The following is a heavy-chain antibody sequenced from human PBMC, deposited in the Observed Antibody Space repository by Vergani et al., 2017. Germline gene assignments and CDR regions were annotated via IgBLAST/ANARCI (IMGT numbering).Heavy chain of an antibody. CDR2: ISSSSSYI. D-gene: IGHD5-18*01. V-gene: IGHV3-21*01. CDR1: GFTFSSYS. CDR3: ASLQLWSVDYYYYMDV. J-gene: IGHJ6*03. Sequence: EVQLVESGGGLVKPGGSLRLSCAASGFTFSSYSMNWVRQAPGKGLELVSSISSSSSYIYYADSVKGRFTISRDNAKNSLYLQMNSLRAEDTAVYYCASLQLWSVDYYYYMDVWGKGTTVTVSS.